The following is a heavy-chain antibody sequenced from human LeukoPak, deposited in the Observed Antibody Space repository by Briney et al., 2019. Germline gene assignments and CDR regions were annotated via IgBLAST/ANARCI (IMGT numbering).Heavy chain of an antibody. V-gene: IGHV6-1*01. J-gene: IGHJ4*02. CDR1: GDSVSSNSAA. Sequence: SQTLSLTCAIPGDSVSSNSAAWNWVRQSPSRGLEWLGRTYYRSKWYNEYADSVKSRITINPDTSKNQFSLHLNSVTPEDTAVYYCARGITGRNDYWGQGTLVTVSS. CDR3: ARGITGRNDY. D-gene: IGHD1-26*01. CDR2: TYYRSKWYN.